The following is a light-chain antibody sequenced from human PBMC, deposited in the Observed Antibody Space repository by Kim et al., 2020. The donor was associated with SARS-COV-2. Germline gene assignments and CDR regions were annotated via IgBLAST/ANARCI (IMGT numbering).Light chain of an antibody. J-gene: IGLJ2*01. CDR3: QVWDNSRVHLV. CDR2: YDS. V-gene: IGLV3-21*04. CDR1: NIGVKS. Sequence: APGTAAGITGGGDNIGVKSVHWYQQRPGQAPVLVIHYDSDRPSGIPERFSGSNSGNTATLTITGVEAGDEADYYCQVWDNSRVHLVFGGGTKLTVL.